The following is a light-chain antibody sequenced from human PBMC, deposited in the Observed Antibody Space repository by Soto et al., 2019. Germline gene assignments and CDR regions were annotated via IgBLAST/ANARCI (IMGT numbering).Light chain of an antibody. J-gene: IGLJ2*01. Sequence: QAVVTQPPSASGTPGQRVTISCSGSSSNIGSNTVNWYQQLPGTAPRLLMHTNDQRPSGVPDRFSGSKSGTSASLAISGLRPDDEADYHCAAWDEGLSGPVFGGGTQLTVL. V-gene: IGLV1-47*01. CDR3: AAWDEGLSGPV. CDR1: SSNIGSNT. CDR2: TND.